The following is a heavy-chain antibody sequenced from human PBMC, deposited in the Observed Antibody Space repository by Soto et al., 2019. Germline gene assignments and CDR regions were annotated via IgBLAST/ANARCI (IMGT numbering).Heavy chain of an antibody. J-gene: IGHJ3*02. CDR2: INAGNGNT. CDR1: GYTFTSYA. D-gene: IGHD2-15*01. Sequence: ASVKVSCKASGYTFTSYAMHWVRQAPGQRLEWMGWINAGNGNTKYSRKFQGRVTITRDTSASTAYMELSSLRSEDTAVYYCARDAPLGCSGGSCYYTDAFDIWGQGTMVTVSS. V-gene: IGHV1-3*01. CDR3: ARDAPLGCSGGSCYYTDAFDI.